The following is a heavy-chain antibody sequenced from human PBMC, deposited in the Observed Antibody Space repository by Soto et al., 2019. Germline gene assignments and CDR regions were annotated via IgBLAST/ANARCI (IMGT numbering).Heavy chain of an antibody. CDR3: ARVTRKRSAGFDY. D-gene: IGHD2-15*01. CDR2: INSDGSST. V-gene: IGHV3-74*01. CDR1: GFTFSSYW. J-gene: IGHJ4*02. Sequence: GGSLRLSCAASGFTFSSYWMHWVRQAPGKGLVWVSRINSDGSSTSYADSVKGRFTISRDNAKNTLYLQMNSLRAEDTAVYYCARVTRKRSAGFDYWGQGTLVTVSS.